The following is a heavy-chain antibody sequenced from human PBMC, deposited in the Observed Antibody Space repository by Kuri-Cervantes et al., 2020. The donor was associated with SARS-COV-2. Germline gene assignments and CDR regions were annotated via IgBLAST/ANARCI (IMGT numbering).Heavy chain of an antibody. CDR2: IYYSGST. D-gene: IGHD1-26*01. J-gene: IGHJ1*01. CDR1: GYSISSGYY. V-gene: IGHV4-38-2*02. Sequence: SETLSLTCTVSGYSISSGYYWGWIRQPPGKGLEWIGSIYYSGSTYYNPSLKSRVTISVDTSKNQFSLKLSSVTAADTAVYYCARSGSYGYFQHWGQGTLVTVSS. CDR3: ARSGSYGYFQH.